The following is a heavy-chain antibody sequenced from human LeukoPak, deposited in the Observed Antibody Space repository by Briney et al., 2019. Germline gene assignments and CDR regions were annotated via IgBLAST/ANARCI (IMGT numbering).Heavy chain of an antibody. J-gene: IGHJ4*02. V-gene: IGHV4-59*08. CDR3: ARAVSGRFDY. Sequence: SETLSLTCTVSGGSMSPYHWGWIRQPPGKGLEWTGYIYYSGSTNYNPSLKSRVAISVDTSKNQFSLKLSSVTAADTAIYYCARAVSGRFDYWGQGTLVTVSS. D-gene: IGHD6-19*01. CDR1: GGSMSPYH. CDR2: IYYSGST.